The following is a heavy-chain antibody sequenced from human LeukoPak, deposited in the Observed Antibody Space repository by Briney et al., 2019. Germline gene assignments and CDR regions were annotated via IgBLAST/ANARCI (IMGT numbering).Heavy chain of an antibody. D-gene: IGHD2-21*01. CDR3: ARVGEGTCTDAFDI. J-gene: IGHJ3*02. CDR2: ISSSSSSYI. Sequence: PGGSLRLSCAASGFTFTTYSMNWVRQAPGKGLEWVSSISSSSSSYIYYADSVKGRFTISRDNAKNSLYLQMNSLRAEDTAVYFCARVGEGTCTDAFDIWGQGTMVTVSS. V-gene: IGHV3-21*01. CDR1: GFTFTTYS.